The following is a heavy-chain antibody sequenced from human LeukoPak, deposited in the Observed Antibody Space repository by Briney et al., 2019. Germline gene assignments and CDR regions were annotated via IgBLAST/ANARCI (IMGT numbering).Heavy chain of an antibody. J-gene: IGHJ6*03. CDR1: GYTFTGYY. D-gene: IGHD2-15*01. Sequence: GASVKVSCKASGYTFTGYYMHWVRQAPGQGLEWMGRINPNSGGTNYAQKFQGRVTVTRDTSISTAYMELSRLRSDDTAVYYCARIGDIVVVVAATPSHMDVWGKGTTVTVSS. CDR3: ARIGDIVVVVAATPSHMDV. V-gene: IGHV1-2*06. CDR2: INPNSGGT.